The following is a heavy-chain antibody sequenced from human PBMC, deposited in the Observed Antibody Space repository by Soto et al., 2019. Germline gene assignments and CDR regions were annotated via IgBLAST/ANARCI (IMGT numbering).Heavy chain of an antibody. V-gene: IGHV3-21*01. CDR3: ARMITMVRGVIKWEFDWFDP. CDR2: ISSSSSYI. CDR1: GFTFSSYS. Sequence: VGSLRLSCAASGFTFSSYSMNWVRQAPGKGLEWVSSISSSSSYIYYADSVKGRFTISRDNAKNSLYLQMNSLRAEDTAVYYCARMITMVRGVIKWEFDWFDPWGQGTLVTVSS. J-gene: IGHJ5*02. D-gene: IGHD3-10*01.